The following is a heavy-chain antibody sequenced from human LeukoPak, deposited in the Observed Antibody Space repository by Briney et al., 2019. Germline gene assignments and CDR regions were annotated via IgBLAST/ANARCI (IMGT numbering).Heavy chain of an antibody. CDR2: MNPNSGNT. V-gene: IGHV1-8*01. D-gene: IGHD3-22*01. J-gene: IGHJ3*02. CDR1: GYTFTSYD. Sequence: ASVKVSCKASGYTFTSYDINWVRQATGQGLEWMGWMNPNSGNTGYAQKFQGRVTMTRNTSISTAYMELSSPRSEDTAVYYCAIARDYDSSGYYTSFDAFDIWGQGTMVTVSS. CDR3: AIARDYDSSGYYTSFDAFDI.